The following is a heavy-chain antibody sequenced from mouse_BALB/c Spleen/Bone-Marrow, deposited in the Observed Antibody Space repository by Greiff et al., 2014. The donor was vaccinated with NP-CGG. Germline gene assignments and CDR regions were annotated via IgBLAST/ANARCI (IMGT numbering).Heavy chain of an antibody. J-gene: IGHJ4*01. CDR2: IDPANGNT. CDR3: SSYAMDY. V-gene: IGHV14-3*02. CDR1: GFNIKDTY. Sequence: VQLQQSGAELVKPGASVKLSCTASGFNIKDTYMHWVKQRPEQGLEWIGRIDPANGNTKYGPKFQGKATITADTSSNTAYLQLSSLTSEDTAVYYGSSYAMDYWGQGTSVTVSS.